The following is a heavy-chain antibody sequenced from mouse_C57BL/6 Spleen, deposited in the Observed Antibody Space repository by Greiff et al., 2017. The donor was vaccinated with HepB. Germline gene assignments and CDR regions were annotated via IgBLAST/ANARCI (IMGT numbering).Heavy chain of an antibody. CDR1: GFTFSDYG. CDR2: ISSGSSTI. D-gene: IGHD1-1*01. V-gene: IGHV5-17*01. CDR3: ATDYYGSSGYAMDY. J-gene: IGHJ4*01. Sequence: DVQLVESGGGLVKPGGSLKLSCAASGFTFSDYGMHWVRQAPEKGLEWVAYISSGSSTIYYADTVKGRFTISRDNAKNTLFLQMTSLRSEDTAMYYCATDYYGSSGYAMDYWGQGTSVTVSS.